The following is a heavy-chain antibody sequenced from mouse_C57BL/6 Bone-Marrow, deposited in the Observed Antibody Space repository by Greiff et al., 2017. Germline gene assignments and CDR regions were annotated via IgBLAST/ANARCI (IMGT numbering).Heavy chain of an antibody. CDR2: IHPNSGST. J-gene: IGHJ4*01. CDR3: YSNYYAMDY. CDR1: GYTFTSYW. Sequence: VQLQQPGAELVKPGASVKLSCKASGYTFTSYWMHWVKQRPGQGLEWIGMIHPNSGSTNYYEKFKSKATLTVDKSSSTAYMKLSSLTSEDSAVYYCYSNYYAMDYWGQGTSVTVSS. D-gene: IGHD2-5*01. V-gene: IGHV1-64*01.